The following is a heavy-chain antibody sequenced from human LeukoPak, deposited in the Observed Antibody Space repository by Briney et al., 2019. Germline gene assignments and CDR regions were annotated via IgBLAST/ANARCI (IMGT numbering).Heavy chain of an antibody. V-gene: IGHV3-30*03. CDR3: ARAPAAAVFDI. Sequence: GRSLRLSCAASGFTFSSYGMHWVRQAPGKGLEWVAVISYDGSNKYYADSVKGRFTISRDNSKNTLYLQMNSLRAEDTAVYYCARAPAAAVFDIWGQGTMVTVSS. J-gene: IGHJ3*02. CDR1: GFTFSSYG. D-gene: IGHD6-13*01. CDR2: ISYDGSNK.